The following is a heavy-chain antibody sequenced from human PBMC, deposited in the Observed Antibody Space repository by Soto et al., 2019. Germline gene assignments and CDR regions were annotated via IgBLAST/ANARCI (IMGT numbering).Heavy chain of an antibody. Sequence: SETLSLTCTVSGGSVSSGSYYWSWIRQPPGKGLEWIGYIYYSGSTNYNPSLKSRVTISVDTSKNQFSLKLSSVAAADTAVYYCARVQWDYDILTGPRGRRWFDPWGQGTLVTVSS. D-gene: IGHD3-9*01. J-gene: IGHJ5*02. CDR3: ARVQWDYDILTGPRGRRWFDP. CDR2: IYYSGST. CDR1: GGSVSSGSYY. V-gene: IGHV4-61*01.